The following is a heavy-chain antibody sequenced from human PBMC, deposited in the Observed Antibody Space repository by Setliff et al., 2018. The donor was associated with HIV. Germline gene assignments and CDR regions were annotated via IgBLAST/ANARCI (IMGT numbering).Heavy chain of an antibody. CDR1: GFSLSNGRMG. CDR2: IFSNDEK. J-gene: IGHJ6*02. CDR3: ARLWFGAPGTDFYYYGMDV. V-gene: IGHV2-26*01. Sequence: GPTLVNPTETLTLTCTVFGFSLSNGRMGVSWIRQPPGKALEWLANIFSNDEKSYSTSLRSRLTISKDTSKSQVVLSLSNMDPVDTATYYCARLWFGAPGTDFYYYGMDVWGQGTTVTVSS. D-gene: IGHD3-10*01.